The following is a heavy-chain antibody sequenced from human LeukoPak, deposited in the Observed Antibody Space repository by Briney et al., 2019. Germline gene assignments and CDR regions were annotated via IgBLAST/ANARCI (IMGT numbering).Heavy chain of an antibody. CDR1: GFTFSNAW. Sequence: GGSLRLSCAASGFTFSNAWMSWVRQAPGKGLEWVGRIKTKSDGGTTDYAAPVKGRFTISRDDSKNTLYLQMNSLRAEDTAVYYCARDSVEDTAMVPLDYWGQGTLVTVSS. V-gene: IGHV3-15*01. CDR2: IKTKSDGGTT. CDR3: ARDSVEDTAMVPLDY. J-gene: IGHJ4*02. D-gene: IGHD5-18*01.